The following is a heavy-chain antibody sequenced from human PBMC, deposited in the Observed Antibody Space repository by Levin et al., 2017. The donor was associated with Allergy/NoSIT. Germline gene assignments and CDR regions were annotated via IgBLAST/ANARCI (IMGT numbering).Heavy chain of an antibody. J-gene: IGHJ3*02. CDR2: INSDGSST. CDR1: GFTFSSYW. Sequence: GGSLRLSCAASGFTFSSYWMHWVRQAPGKGLVWVSRINSDGSSTRYADSVKGRFTISRDNAKNTLYLQMNSLRAEDTAVYYCAREGSGYVSVDAFDIWGQGTMVTVSS. CDR3: AREGSGYVSVDAFDI. V-gene: IGHV3-74*01. D-gene: IGHD5-12*01.